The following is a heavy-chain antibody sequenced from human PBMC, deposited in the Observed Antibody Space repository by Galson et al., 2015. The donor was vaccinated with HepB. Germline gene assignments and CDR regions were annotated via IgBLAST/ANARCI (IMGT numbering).Heavy chain of an antibody. CDR1: GFTFSIYA. V-gene: IGHV3-64D*06. CDR3: VKGRFYDY. CDR2: IISNGGST. J-gene: IGHJ4*02. Sequence: SLRLSCAASGFTFSIYAMHWVRQAPGKGLEYVSAIISNGGSTYYADSVKGRFTISRDNSKNTLYLQMGSLGAEDTAVYYCVKGRFYDYWGQGTLVTVSS.